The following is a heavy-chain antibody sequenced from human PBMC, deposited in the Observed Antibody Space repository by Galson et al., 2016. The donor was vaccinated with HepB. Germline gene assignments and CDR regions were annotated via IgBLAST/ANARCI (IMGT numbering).Heavy chain of an antibody. J-gene: IGHJ3*02. Sequence: AASGFTRFTISRDNAKNSLYLQLNSLGAEDTAIYYCARRAPSGAFDIWGQGTLVTVSS. D-gene: IGHD3-10*01. V-gene: IGHV3-11*06. CDR3: ARRAPSGAFDI.